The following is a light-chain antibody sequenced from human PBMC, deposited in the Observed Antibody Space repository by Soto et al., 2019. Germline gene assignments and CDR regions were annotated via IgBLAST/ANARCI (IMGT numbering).Light chain of an antibody. J-gene: IGLJ3*02. V-gene: IGLV2-14*01. CDR2: EVS. Sequence: QSALTQPASVSGSPGQSITISCTGTSSDVGDYNYVSWYQQHPGKAPKLTIYEVSNRPSGVSNRFSGSKSDNTASLTISGLQAEDEADYYCCSYTSSSTWVFGEGTKSPS. CDR3: CSYTSSSTWV. CDR1: SSDVGDYNY.